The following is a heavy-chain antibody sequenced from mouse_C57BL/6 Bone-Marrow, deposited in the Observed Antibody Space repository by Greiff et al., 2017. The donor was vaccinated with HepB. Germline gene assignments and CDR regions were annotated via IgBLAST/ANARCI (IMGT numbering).Heavy chain of an antibody. Sequence: QVQLQQSGPELVKPGASVKISCKASGYSFTSYYIHWVKQRPGQGLEWIGWIYPGSGNTKYNEKFKGKATLTADTSSSTAYMQLSSLTSEDSAVYYCARAGLLSWFAYWGQGTLVTVSA. D-gene: IGHD2-10*01. J-gene: IGHJ3*01. CDR3: ARAGLLSWFAY. CDR1: GYSFTSYY. V-gene: IGHV1-66*01. CDR2: IYPGSGNT.